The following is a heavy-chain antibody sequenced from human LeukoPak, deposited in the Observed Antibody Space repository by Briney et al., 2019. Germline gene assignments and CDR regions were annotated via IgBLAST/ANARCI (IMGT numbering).Heavy chain of an antibody. CDR1: GFTFSSYS. Sequence: GGSLRLSCAASGFTFSSYSMNWVRQAPGKGLEWVSSISSSSSYIYYADSVKGRFTISRDNAKNSLYLQMNSLRAEGTAVYYCARGRASVVYFDYWGQGTLVTVSS. J-gene: IGHJ4*02. CDR2: ISSSSSYI. D-gene: IGHD2-15*01. CDR3: ARGRASVVYFDY. V-gene: IGHV3-21*01.